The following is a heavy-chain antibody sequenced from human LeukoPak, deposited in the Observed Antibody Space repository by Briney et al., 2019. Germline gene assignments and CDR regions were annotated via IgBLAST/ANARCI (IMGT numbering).Heavy chain of an antibody. D-gene: IGHD6-13*01. J-gene: IGHJ4*02. CDR2: ISWNSGCI. CDR1: GFTFDDYA. Sequence: GGSLRLSCAASGFTFDDYAMHWVRQAPGKGLEWVSGISWNSGCIGYADSVKGRFTISRDNAKNSLYLQMNSLRAEDTALYYCAKDQSGIAAADTNFDYWGQGTLVTVSS. V-gene: IGHV3-9*01. CDR3: AKDQSGIAAADTNFDY.